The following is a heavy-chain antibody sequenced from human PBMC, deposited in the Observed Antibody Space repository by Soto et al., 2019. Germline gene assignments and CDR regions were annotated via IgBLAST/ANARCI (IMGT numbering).Heavy chain of an antibody. V-gene: IGHV4-59*01. Sequence: SETLCLTCTVAGGSISSYYWSWIRQPPGKGLEWIGYIYYSGSTNYNPSLKSRVTISVDTSKNQFSLKLSSVTAADTAVYYCARMYYDFWSGYYPEYFQHWGQGTLVTVSS. J-gene: IGHJ1*01. CDR1: GGSISSYY. CDR2: IYYSGST. D-gene: IGHD3-3*01. CDR3: ARMYYDFWSGYYPEYFQH.